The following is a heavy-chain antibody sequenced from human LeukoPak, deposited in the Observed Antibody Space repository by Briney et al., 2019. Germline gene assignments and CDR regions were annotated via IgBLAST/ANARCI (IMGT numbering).Heavy chain of an antibody. D-gene: IGHD2-21*02. CDR3: ARDSGAYCGGDCYPTAGNYFDY. CDR2: INHSGST. Sequence: SETLSLTCAVYGGSFSGYYWSWIRQPPGKGLEWIGEINHSGSTNYNPSLKSRVTISVDTSKNQSSLKLSSVTAADTAVYYCARDSGAYCGGDCYPTAGNYFDYWGQGTLVTVSS. J-gene: IGHJ4*02. V-gene: IGHV4-34*01. CDR1: GGSFSGYY.